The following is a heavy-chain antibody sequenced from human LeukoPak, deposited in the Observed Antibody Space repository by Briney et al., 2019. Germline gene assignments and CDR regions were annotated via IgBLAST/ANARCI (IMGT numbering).Heavy chain of an antibody. V-gene: IGHV4-34*01. CDR1: GGSLSGYY. Sequence: SETLSLTCAVNGGSLSGYYWTWTRQSPGKGLEWIGEINHSGNTNYNPSLESRVTMSVDTSKRQFSLKLSSVTAADTAVYFSARRTGRAGRFDYWAQGTPVTVSS. CDR3: ARRTGRAGRFDY. J-gene: IGHJ4*02. CDR2: INHSGNT. D-gene: IGHD1-14*01.